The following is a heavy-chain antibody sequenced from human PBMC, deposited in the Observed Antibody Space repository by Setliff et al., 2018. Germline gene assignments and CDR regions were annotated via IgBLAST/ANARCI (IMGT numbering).Heavy chain of an antibody. CDR1: GINIGDYA. Sequence: PGGSLRLSCAASGINIGDYAMSWVRQAPGEGLEWVSSLSGDGGTTNYADSVKGRFIISRDKGENTLYLQMDSLRVDDAAVYYCARDPSRVLRGLLVSWGQGTLVTAPQ. CDR2: LSGDGGTT. V-gene: IGHV3-23*01. CDR3: ARDPSRVLRGLLVS. D-gene: IGHD2-2*01. J-gene: IGHJ4*02.